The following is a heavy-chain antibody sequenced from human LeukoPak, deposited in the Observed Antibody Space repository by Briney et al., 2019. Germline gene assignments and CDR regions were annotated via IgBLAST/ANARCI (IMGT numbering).Heavy chain of an antibody. D-gene: IGHD6-19*01. V-gene: IGHV3-7*05. J-gene: IGHJ4*02. CDR3: ASGVPVTGRRVPYFDY. Sequence: PGGSLRLSCAVSGFTFSNYWMNWVRQAPGQGLEWVANIKQDGSEKYYVDSVKGRFTISRDNAKNSLYLQMNSLRAEDTAVYYCASGVPVTGRRVPYFDYWGQGTLVTVSS. CDR2: IKQDGSEK. CDR1: GFTFSNYW.